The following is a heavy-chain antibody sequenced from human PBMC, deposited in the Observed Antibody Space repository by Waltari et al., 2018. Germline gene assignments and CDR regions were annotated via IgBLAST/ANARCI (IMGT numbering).Heavy chain of an antibody. J-gene: IGHJ4*02. V-gene: IGHV1-69*08. CDR3: ATYPTLPHDYGDYESQFDY. CDR2: IIPIFGTA. CDR1: GGTFSSYA. Sequence: QVQLVQSGAEVKKPGSSVKVSCKASGGTFSSYAISWVRQAPGQGLEWMGRIIPIFGTANYAQKFQGRVTITADKSTSTAYMELSSLRSEDTAVYYCATYPTLPHDYGDYESQFDYWGQGTLVTVSS. D-gene: IGHD4-17*01.